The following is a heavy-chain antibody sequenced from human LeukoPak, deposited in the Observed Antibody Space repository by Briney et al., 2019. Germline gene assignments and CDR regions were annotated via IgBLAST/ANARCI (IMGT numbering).Heavy chain of an antibody. CDR2: IYYSGST. V-gene: IGHV4-59*08. Sequence: SETLSLTCTVSGGSISSYYWSWIRQPPGKGLEWIGYIYYSGSTNYNPSLKSRVTISVDTSKNQFSLKLSSVTAADTAVYYCARHGLTPAPGNYYNNSSGFNNKGMDVGGKGTPVTVS. J-gene: IGHJ6*04. CDR1: GGSISSYY. D-gene: IGHD3-22*01. CDR3: ARHGLTPAPGNYYNNSSGFNNKGMDV.